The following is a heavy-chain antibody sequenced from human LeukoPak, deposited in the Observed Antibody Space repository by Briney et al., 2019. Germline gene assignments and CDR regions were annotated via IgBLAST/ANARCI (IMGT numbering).Heavy chain of an antibody. CDR3: ARQTARAFDY. CDR1: GGSINPLY. V-gene: IGHV4-4*09. Sequence: SETLSLTCSVSGGSINPLYWHWIRQPPGKGLQWIGYVYATGVTKYNPSLKSRVAISVDTSTNHFSLKLNSVTAADTAVYYCARQTARAFDYWGQGTLVTVSS. D-gene: IGHD3-10*01. J-gene: IGHJ4*02. CDR2: VYATGVT.